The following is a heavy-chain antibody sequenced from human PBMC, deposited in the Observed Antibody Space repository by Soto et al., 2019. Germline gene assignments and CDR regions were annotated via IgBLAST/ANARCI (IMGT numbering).Heavy chain of an antibody. Sequence: EVQLVESGGGLVKPGGSLRLSCVGSGFTFSRYSMNWVRQAPGKGLEWVSSISGDSIHKLYADSVKGRFTISRDDAKSSLFLQMDSLRADDTAVYYCARFETVAVPDFDYWGQGTLVTVSS. CDR2: ISGDSIHK. D-gene: IGHD4-17*01. CDR1: GFTFSRYS. CDR3: ARFETVAVPDFDY. V-gene: IGHV3-21*01. J-gene: IGHJ4*02.